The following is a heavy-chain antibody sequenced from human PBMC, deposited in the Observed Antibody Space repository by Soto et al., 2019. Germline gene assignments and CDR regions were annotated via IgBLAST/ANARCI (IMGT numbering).Heavy chain of an antibody. Sequence: QVQLQEPGPGLVKPSETLSLTCTVSGGSISSYYWCWIRQPPGKGLEWIGYIYYSGSTNDNPSLKSRVTISVDTSKNHFSLRLSSVTAADTAVYYCARHRSIAALPFDYWGQGTQVTVSS. D-gene: IGHD6-6*01. CDR1: GGSISSYY. J-gene: IGHJ4*02. CDR2: IYYSGST. CDR3: ARHRSIAALPFDY. V-gene: IGHV4-59*08.